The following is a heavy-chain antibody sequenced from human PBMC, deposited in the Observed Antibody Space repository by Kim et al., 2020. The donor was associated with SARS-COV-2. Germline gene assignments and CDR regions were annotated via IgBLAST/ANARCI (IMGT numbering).Heavy chain of an antibody. D-gene: IGHD5-18*01. CDR3: ARSRGSSGYSYGYFDY. CDR1: GYSISSGYY. Sequence: SETLSLTCTVSGYSISSGYYWGWIRQPPGKGLEWIGSIYHSGSTYYNPSLKSRVTISVDTSKNQFSLKLSSVTAADTAVYYCARSRGSSGYSYGYFDYWG. CDR2: IYHSGST. V-gene: IGHV4-38-2*02. J-gene: IGHJ4*01.